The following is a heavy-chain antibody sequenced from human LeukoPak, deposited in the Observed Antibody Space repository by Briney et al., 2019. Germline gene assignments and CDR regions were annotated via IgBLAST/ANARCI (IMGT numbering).Heavy chain of an antibody. CDR3: ARIKKDYYYDSSGYPYYFDY. V-gene: IGHV4-59*01. D-gene: IGHD3-22*01. Sequence: SETLSLTCTVSGGSISSYYWSWIRQPPGKGLEWIGYIYYSGSTNYNPSLKSRVTISVDTSENQFSLKLSSVTAADTAVYYCARIKKDYYYDSSGYPYYFDYWGQGTLVTVSS. CDR1: GGSISSYY. CDR2: IYYSGST. J-gene: IGHJ4*02.